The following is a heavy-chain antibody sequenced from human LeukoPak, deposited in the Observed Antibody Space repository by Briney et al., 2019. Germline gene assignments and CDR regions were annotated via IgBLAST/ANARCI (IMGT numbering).Heavy chain of an antibody. CDR3: AKDRDYGDYRYYFDY. CDR1: GFTFSSYG. Sequence: GGSLRLSCAASGFTFSSYGMHGVRQAPGKGLEWVAFIRYDGSNKYYADSVKGRFTISRDNSKNTLYLQMNSLRAEDTAVYYCAKDRDYGDYRYYFDYWGQGTLVTVSS. V-gene: IGHV3-30*02. D-gene: IGHD4-17*01. CDR2: IRYDGSNK. J-gene: IGHJ4*02.